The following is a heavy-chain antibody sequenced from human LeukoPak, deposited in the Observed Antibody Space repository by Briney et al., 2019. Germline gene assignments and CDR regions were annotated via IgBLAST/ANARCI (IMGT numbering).Heavy chain of an antibody. CDR2: INHSGST. D-gene: IGHD1-20*01. CDR1: GGSFSGYY. J-gene: IGHJ4*02. CDR3: ARERTSITGTHGFDY. Sequence: SETLSLTCAVYGGSFSGYYWSWIRQPPGKGLEWIGEINHSGSTNYNPSLKSRVTISVDTSKNQFSLKLSSVTAADTAVYYCARERTSITGTHGFDYWGQGTLVTVSS. V-gene: IGHV4-34*01.